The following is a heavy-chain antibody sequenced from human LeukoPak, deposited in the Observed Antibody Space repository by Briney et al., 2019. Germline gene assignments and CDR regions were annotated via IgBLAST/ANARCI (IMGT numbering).Heavy chain of an antibody. J-gene: IGHJ6*02. CDR2: IIPILGIA. Sequence: SVKVSCKASGGTFSSYAIDWVRQAPGQGLEWMGRIIPILGIANYAQKFQGRVTITADKSTSTAYMELSSLRSEDTAVYYCARDTYYDILTGSPGPYGMDVWGQGTTVTVSS. V-gene: IGHV1-69*04. CDR3: ARDTYYDILTGSPGPYGMDV. CDR1: GGTFSSYA. D-gene: IGHD3-9*01.